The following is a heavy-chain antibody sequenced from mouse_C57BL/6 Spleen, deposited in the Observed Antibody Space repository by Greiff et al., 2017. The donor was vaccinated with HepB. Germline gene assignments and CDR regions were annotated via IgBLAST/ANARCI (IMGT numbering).Heavy chain of an antibody. Sequence: QVQLQQSGPELVKPGASVKISCKASGYAFSSSWMNWVKQRPGKGLEWIGRIYPGDGDTNYNGKFKGKATLTADKSSSTAYMQLSSLKSEDSAVYFCARSRGYYAMDYWGQGTSVTVSS. CDR1: GYAFSSSW. J-gene: IGHJ4*01. V-gene: IGHV1-82*01. CDR2: IYPGDGDT. CDR3: ARSRGYYAMDY.